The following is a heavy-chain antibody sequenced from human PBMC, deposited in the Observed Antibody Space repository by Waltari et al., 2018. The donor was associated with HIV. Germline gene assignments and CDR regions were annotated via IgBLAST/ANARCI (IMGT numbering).Heavy chain of an antibody. CDR1: GFDFSNFG. CDR2: IWFDSSNK. D-gene: IGHD1-1*01. V-gene: IGHV3-33*08. J-gene: IGHJ4*02. CDR3: ARLTREGYNGGFDY. Sequence: VQLVESGGGVVQPGRSLRLSCAASGFDFSNFGMHWVRQAPGKGLEWVGVIWFDSSNKYYGDSVKGRFTISRDNSKKTVYLQMNSLRGEDTAVYYCARLTREGYNGGFDYWGQGTLVTVSS.